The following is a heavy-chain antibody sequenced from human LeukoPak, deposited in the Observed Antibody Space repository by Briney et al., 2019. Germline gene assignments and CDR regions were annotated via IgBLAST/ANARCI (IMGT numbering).Heavy chain of an antibody. CDR2: ISSSGSTI. J-gene: IGHJ4*02. D-gene: IGHD6-19*01. CDR1: GFTFSDYY. V-gene: IGHV3-11*01. Sequence: GGSLRLSCAASGFTFSDYYMSWIRQAPGKGLEWVSYISSSGSTIYYADSVKGRFTISRDNAKNSLYLQMNSLRAEDTAVYYCARDRFSRYSSGWYVDYWGQGTLVTVSS. CDR3: ARDRFSRYSSGWYVDY.